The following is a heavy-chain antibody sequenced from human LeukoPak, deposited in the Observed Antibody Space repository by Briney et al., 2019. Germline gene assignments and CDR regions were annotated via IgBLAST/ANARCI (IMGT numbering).Heavy chain of an antibody. J-gene: IGHJ4*02. CDR2: IYYSGST. CDR1: GGSISNYY. CDR3: ARVRKYCSGGSCYYFDY. D-gene: IGHD2-15*01. V-gene: IGHV4-59*01. Sequence: SETLSLTCTVSGGSISNYYWSWIRQPPGKGLEWIGYIYYSGSTNHNPSLKSRVTISVDTSKNQVSLKLSSVTAADTAVYYCARVRKYCSGGSCYYFDYWARESWSPSPQ.